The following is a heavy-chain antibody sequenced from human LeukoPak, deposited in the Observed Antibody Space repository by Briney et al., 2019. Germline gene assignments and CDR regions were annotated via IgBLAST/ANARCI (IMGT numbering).Heavy chain of an antibody. J-gene: IGHJ4*02. V-gene: IGHV4-31*03. CDR2: IYYSGSS. Sequence: PSQTLSLTCTVSGGSINNGGYYWSWIRQHPGKGLEWIGYIYYSGSSYYNPSLRSRVTISVDTSKNHFSLKLSSVTAADTAVYYCASGAVRYFDPFDYWGQGTLVTVSS. CDR3: ASGAVRYFDPFDY. D-gene: IGHD3-9*01. CDR1: GGSINNGGYY.